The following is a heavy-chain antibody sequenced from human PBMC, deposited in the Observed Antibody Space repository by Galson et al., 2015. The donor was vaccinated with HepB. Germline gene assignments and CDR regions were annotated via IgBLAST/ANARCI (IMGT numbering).Heavy chain of an antibody. D-gene: IGHD6-19*01. CDR1: GFAFRNFW. J-gene: IGHJ4*02. CDR3: ARGRVAVADTGGGDF. Sequence: SLRLSCAVSGFAFRNFWMSWVRQAPGKGLEWVASIRQDGSEKDYVDSVKGRFTVSRDNAKTSLFLQMDSLRAEDTAVYYCARGRVAVADTGGGDFWGQGTLVTVSS. V-gene: IGHV3-7*03. CDR2: IRQDGSEK.